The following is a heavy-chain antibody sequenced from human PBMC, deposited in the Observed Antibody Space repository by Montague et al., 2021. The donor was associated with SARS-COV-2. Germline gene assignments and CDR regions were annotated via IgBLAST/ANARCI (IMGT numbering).Heavy chain of an antibody. CDR2: IYYSGST. J-gene: IGHJ3*02. D-gene: IGHD1-26*01. CDR1: GGSISSYY. V-gene: IGHV4-59*01. CDR3: ARGSYCPDAFDI. Sequence: SETRSLTCTVSGGSISSYYWSWIRQPPGKGLEWIGYIYYSGSTNYNPSLKSRVTISLDTSKNQFSLKLNSVTAADTAVYYCARGSYCPDAFDIWGQGTMVTVSS.